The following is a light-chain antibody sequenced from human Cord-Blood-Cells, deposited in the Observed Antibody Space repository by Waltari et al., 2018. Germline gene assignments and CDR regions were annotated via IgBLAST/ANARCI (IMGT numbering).Light chain of an antibody. V-gene: IGKV3-15*01. Sequence: ELVMTQSPATLSVSPGETATLSGRASQSVSSNLAWYQQKPGKAPRLLIYGASTRATGIPARFSGSGCGTEFTLTVSSLQSEDFAVYYCQQYNNLWTFGQGPKVEIK. CDR2: GAS. CDR3: QQYNNLWT. CDR1: QSVSSN. J-gene: IGKJ1*01.